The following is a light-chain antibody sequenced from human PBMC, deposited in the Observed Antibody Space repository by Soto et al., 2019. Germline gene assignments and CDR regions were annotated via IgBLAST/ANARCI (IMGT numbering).Light chain of an antibody. V-gene: IGLV1-40*01. CDR1: NSNIATGYG. CDR2: GDN. Sequence: QSVLTQPPSVTGAPGQRVTISCTWNNSNIATGYGVHWYQQFPGTAPRLLTYGDNNRPSGVPDRFSGSKSGTSASLAITGLQAEDEAEYYCQSYDTSRFGLMFGGGTKLTVL. CDR3: QSYDTSRFGLM. J-gene: IGLJ3*02.